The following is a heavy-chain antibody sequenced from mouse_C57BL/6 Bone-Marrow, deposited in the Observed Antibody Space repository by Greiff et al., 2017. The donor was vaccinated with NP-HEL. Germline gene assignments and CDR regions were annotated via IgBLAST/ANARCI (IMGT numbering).Heavy chain of an antibody. V-gene: IGHV1-5*01. CDR2: IYPGNSDT. J-gene: IGHJ2*01. Sequence: EVQGVESGTVLARPGASVKMSCKTSGYTFTSYWMHWVKQRPGPGLEWIGAIYPGNSDTSYNQTFKGKAKLTAVTSASTAYMELSSLTNEDSAVYYCTRTPYYYGSSYGYFDYWGQGTTLTVSS. CDR1: GYTFTSYW. D-gene: IGHD1-1*01. CDR3: TRTPYYYGSSYGYFDY.